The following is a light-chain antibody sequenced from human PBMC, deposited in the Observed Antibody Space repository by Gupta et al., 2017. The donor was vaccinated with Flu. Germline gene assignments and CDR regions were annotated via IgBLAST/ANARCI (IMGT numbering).Light chain of an antibody. V-gene: IGLV2-8*01. CDR3: GSYGVNDV. J-gene: IGLJ1*01. CDR1: SRDIGASNY. Sequence: QSAPTQPPSASGSPGQSVAISCTGPSRDIGASNYVSWYQQHPGKAPKLMIYEGNKRPSGVPDGFSGSKSGNTASLTVAGRQAEDEDDYYCGSYGVNDVFGTGTKVTVL. CDR2: EGN.